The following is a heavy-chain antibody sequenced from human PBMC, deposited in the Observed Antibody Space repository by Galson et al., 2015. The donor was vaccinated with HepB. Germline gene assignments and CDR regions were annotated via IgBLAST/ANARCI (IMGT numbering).Heavy chain of an antibody. D-gene: IGHD6-13*01. CDR2: ISVSGTYT. CDR3: AKIQRIEAAFSNCFDP. V-gene: IGHV3-23*01. J-gene: IGHJ5*02. Sequence: QAPGKGLEWLSYISVSGTYTNYADSVKGRFSISRDNSKNTLSLQMNSLRAEDTAVYYCAKIQRIEAAFSNCFDPWGQGTLVTVSS.